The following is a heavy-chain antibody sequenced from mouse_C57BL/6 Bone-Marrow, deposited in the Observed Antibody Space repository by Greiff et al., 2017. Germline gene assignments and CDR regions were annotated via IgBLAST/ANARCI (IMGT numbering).Heavy chain of an antibody. V-gene: IGHV3-8*01. CDR1: GYSLTSDY. CDR3: ARSHYYGSSPGDY. J-gene: IGHJ2*01. CDR2: ISYSGST. Sequence: VQLKESGPGLAKPSQTLSLTCSVTGYSLTSDYWNWIRKFPGNKLEYMGYISYSGSTYYNPSLKSRISITRDTSKNQYYLQLNSVTTEDTATYYCARSHYYGSSPGDYWGQGTTRTVSS. D-gene: IGHD1-1*01.